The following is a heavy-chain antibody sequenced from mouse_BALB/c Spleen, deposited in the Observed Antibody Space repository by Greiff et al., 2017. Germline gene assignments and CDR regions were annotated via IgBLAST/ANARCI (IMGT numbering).Heavy chain of an antibody. V-gene: IGHV1S127*01. CDR3: AGTCGKRDYAMDY. CDR2: IDPSNSET. J-gene: IGHJ4*01. D-gene: IGHD1-1*02. CDR1: GYTFTSYW. Sequence: QVQLQQSGPELVRPGASVKMSCKASGYTFTSYWMHWVKQRPGQGLEWIGMIDPSNSETRLNHKFKDKATLNVDESANTAYMQLSSRTSEDSAVYYCAGTCGKRDYAMDYWGEGTTVTVSS.